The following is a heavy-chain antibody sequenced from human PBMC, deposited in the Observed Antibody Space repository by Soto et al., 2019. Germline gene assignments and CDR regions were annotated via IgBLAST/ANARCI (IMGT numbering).Heavy chain of an antibody. CDR2: NSAYNGNT. CDR3: AWTYYYDSSGYGDFDY. Sequence: ASVKVSCKTSGYTFTSYGISWVRQAPGQGLEWMGWNSAYNGNTNYAQKLQGRVTMTTDTSTSTAYMELRSLRSDDTAVYYCAWTYYYDSSGYGDFDYWGQGTLVTVSS. D-gene: IGHD3-22*01. J-gene: IGHJ4*02. CDR1: GYTFTSYG. V-gene: IGHV1-18*01.